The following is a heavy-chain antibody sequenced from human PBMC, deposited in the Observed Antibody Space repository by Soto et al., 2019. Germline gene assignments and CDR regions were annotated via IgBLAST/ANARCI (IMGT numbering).Heavy chain of an antibody. CDR2: ISYDGSNK. V-gene: IGHV3-30-3*01. D-gene: IGHD6-13*01. CDR3: ARDLSSSWYALSDYGMDV. Sequence: PGGSLRLSCAASGFTFSSYAMHWVRPAPGKGLEWVAVISYDGSNKYYADSVKGRFTISRDNSKNTLYLQMNSLRAEDTAVYYCARDLSSSWYALSDYGMDVWGQGTTVTVSS. CDR1: GFTFSSYA. J-gene: IGHJ6*02.